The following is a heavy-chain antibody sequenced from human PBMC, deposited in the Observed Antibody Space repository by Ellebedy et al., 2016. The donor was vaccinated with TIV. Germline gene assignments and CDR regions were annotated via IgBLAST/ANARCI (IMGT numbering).Heavy chain of an antibody. D-gene: IGHD2-15*01. V-gene: IGHV1-18*01. CDR1: GYTFRNYG. Sequence: ASVKVSCKTSGYTFRNYGINWVRQAPGQGLEWMGWISGHNGNTNYVQNLQGRVTLTTDTSTSTAFMEVRSLRSDETAVYYCARANQQGVVVVGPAPNFDFWGQGTLVTVSS. J-gene: IGHJ4*02. CDR3: ARANQQGVVVVGPAPNFDF. CDR2: ISGHNGNT.